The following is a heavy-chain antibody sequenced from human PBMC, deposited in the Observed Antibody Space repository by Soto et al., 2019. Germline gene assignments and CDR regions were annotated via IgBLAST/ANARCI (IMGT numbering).Heavy chain of an antibody. CDR3: ARESPAYCTNGVCPNAFDI. J-gene: IGHJ3*02. CDR1: GFTFSSYA. CDR2: ISYDGSNK. V-gene: IGHV3-30-3*01. Sequence: QVQLVESGGGVVQPGRSLRLSCAASGFTFSSYAMHWVRQAPGKGLEWVAVISYDGSNKYYADSVKGRFTISRDNSKNXMXXEMNSLRAEDTAVYYCARESPAYCTNGVCPNAFDIWGQGTMVTVSS. D-gene: IGHD2-8*01.